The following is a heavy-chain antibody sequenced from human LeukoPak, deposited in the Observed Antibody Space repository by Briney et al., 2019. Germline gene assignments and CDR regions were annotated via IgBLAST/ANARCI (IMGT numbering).Heavy chain of an antibody. J-gene: IGHJ3*01. V-gene: IGHV3-23*01. Sequence: GGSLRLSCEVSGFIFSTYAMTWVRQAPGKGLEWVSAIGASGADTYYSDPAKGRFTISRDNSKSTLYLHMSSLRAEDTAVYFCARRPRDTSGYYLGAFEAWGQGTTVTVSS. CDR1: GFIFSTYA. CDR2: IGASGADT. CDR3: ARRPRDTSGYYLGAFEA. D-gene: IGHD3-22*01.